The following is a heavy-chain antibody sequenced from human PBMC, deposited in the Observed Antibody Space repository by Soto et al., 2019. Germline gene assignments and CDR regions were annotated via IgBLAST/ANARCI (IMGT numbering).Heavy chain of an antibody. CDR3: ARDIVATSPNYYYYYGMDV. Sequence: GESLKISCKGSGYSFTSYWIGWVRQMPGKGLEWMGIIYPGDSDTRYSPSFQGQVTISADKSISTAYLQWSSLKASDTAMYYCARDIVATSPNYYYYYGMDVWGQGTTVTVSS. CDR1: GYSFTSYW. CDR2: IYPGDSDT. J-gene: IGHJ6*02. D-gene: IGHD5-12*01. V-gene: IGHV5-51*01.